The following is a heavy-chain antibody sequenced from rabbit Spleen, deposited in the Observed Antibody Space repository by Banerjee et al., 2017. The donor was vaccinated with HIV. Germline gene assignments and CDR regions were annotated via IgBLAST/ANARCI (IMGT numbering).Heavy chain of an antibody. CDR1: GFSFSGDYD. V-gene: IGHV1S40*01. J-gene: IGHJ6*01. D-gene: IGHD8-1*01. Sequence: QSLEESGGDLVQPEGSLTLTCKASGFSFSGDYDMCWVRQAPGKGLEWISCIAGSSSGFTYSATWAKGRFTISKTSSTTVTLQMTSLTAADTATYFCARDTGSSFSSYGMDLWGPGTLVTVS. CDR2: IAGSSSGFT. CDR3: ARDTGSSFSSYGMDL.